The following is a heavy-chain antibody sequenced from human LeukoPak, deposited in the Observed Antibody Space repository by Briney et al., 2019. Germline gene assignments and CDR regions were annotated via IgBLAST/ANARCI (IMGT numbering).Heavy chain of an antibody. CDR3: AKDFRIGYSAHFDY. V-gene: IGHV3-23*01. Sequence: GGSLRLSCVGSGFTFRSHAMSWVRQAPEKGLEFVSGIYENGGTTYYADSVKGRFSISRDNSKNTLYLQMDSLRGEDTAVYYCAKDFRIGYSAHFDYWGRGALATVSS. D-gene: IGHD2-21*01. J-gene: IGHJ4*02. CDR1: GFTFRSHA. CDR2: IYENGGTT.